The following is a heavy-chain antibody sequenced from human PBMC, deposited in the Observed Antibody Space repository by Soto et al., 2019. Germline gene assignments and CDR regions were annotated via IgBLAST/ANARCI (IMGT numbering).Heavy chain of an antibody. Sequence: SETLSLTCTVSGGSLDDFYWSWIRQPPGKAPEWIAYISDSRSTNYNPSLRSRVTISVDTSNNQFSLKLTSVTAADTAVYYCARDGYNPNYFDFWGQGTLVTVSS. D-gene: IGHD5-12*01. CDR3: ARDGYNPNYFDF. J-gene: IGHJ4*02. CDR2: ISDSRST. CDR1: GGSLDDFY. V-gene: IGHV4-59*01.